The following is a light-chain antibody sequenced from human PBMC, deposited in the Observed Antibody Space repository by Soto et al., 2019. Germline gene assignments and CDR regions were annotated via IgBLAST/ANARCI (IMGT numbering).Light chain of an antibody. V-gene: IGLV1-44*01. CDR3: AAWDDSLNGPV. CDR1: SSNSGSNY. CDR2: SND. J-gene: IGLJ2*01. Sequence: QLVLTQPPSASGTPGQRVTISCSGSSSNSGSNYVYWYQQLPGTAPKLLIYSNDQRPSGVPDRFSGSKSGTSASLAISGLQSEDEADYYCAAWDDSLNGPVFGGGTKVTVL.